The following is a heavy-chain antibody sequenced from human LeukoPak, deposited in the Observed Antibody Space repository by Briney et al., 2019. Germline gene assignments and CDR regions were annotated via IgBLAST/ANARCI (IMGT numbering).Heavy chain of an antibody. Sequence: PGGSLRLSCAASGFTFDDYAMHWVHQAPGKGLEWVSLISWDGGSTYYADSVKGRFTISRDNAKNSLYLQMNSLRTDDTAVYYCARDEVGATTEFDYWGQGTLVTVSS. CDR1: GFTFDDYA. V-gene: IGHV3-43D*03. D-gene: IGHD1-26*01. CDR2: ISWDGGST. J-gene: IGHJ4*02. CDR3: ARDEVGATTEFDY.